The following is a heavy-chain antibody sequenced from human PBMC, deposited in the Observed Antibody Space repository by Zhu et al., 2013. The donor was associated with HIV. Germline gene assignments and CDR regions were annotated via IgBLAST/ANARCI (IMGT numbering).Heavy chain of an antibody. CDR1: GYTFTSFA. Sequence: QVHLLQSGTEIRKPGASVKVSCKASGYTFTSFAFSWVRQAPGEGLEWLGWISAYNGNTTYIEKVQSRLTLSTDSSTGTAFMELRSLSSDDTAVYYCARDRVSVPGRKMDYWGQGTLVIVSS. V-gene: IGHV1-18*04. J-gene: IGHJ4*02. D-gene: IGHD6-19*01. CDR3: ARDRVSVPGRKMDY. CDR2: ISAYNGNT.